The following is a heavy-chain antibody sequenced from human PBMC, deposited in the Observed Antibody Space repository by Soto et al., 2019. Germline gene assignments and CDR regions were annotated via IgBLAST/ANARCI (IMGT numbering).Heavy chain of an antibody. CDR2: ITPGFGSG. CDR1: GGTFSSYT. V-gene: IGHV1-69*06. CDR3: ARVTGSYQLGKWFDP. J-gene: IGHJ5*02. D-gene: IGHD1-26*01. Sequence: QVQLRQSGAEVKEPGSSVNVSCKASGGTFSSYTISWVRQAPGQGFEWMGGITPGFGSGNYAQKFQGRVTITADKSTRTVYMALSSLTSADTALYYGARVTGSYQLGKWFDPWGQGTLVTVSS.